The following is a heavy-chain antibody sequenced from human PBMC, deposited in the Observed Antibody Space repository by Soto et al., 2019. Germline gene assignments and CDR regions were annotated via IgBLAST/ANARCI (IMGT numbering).Heavy chain of an antibody. CDR1: GYTFTSYG. Sequence: ASVKVSCKASGYTFTSYGISWVRQAPGQGLEWMGWISAYNDNTNYAQKLQGRVTMTTDTSTSTAYMELRSLRSDDTALYYCARLDSLRFLEWSPDYWGQGTRVTVSS. CDR3: ARLDSLRFLEWSPDY. D-gene: IGHD3-3*01. CDR2: ISAYNDNT. V-gene: IGHV1-18*01. J-gene: IGHJ4*02.